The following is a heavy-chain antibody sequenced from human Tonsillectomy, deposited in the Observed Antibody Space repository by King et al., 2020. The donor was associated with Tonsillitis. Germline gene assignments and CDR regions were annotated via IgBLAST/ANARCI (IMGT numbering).Heavy chain of an antibody. V-gene: IGHV3-30-3*01. J-gene: IGHJ4*02. D-gene: IGHD2-2*02. Sequence: VQLVESGGGVVQPGRSLRLSCAASGFAFSTYAMHWVRQAPGKGLEWGAVISYDGSNKYYADPVKGRLTISRDNSKNTLYVQMNSLRAEDTAVYYCARDVLGHCSSTTCYTPLDYWGQGTLVTVSS. CDR1: GFAFSTYA. CDR3: ARDVLGHCSSTTCYTPLDY. CDR2: ISYDGSNK.